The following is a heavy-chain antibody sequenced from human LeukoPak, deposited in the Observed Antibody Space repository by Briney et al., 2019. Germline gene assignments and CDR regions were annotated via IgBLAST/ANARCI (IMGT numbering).Heavy chain of an antibody. CDR1: GGSISSGSYY. J-gene: IGHJ6*02. D-gene: IGHD6-13*01. CDR2: IYTSGST. Sequence: PSQTLSLTCTVSGGSISSGSYYWSWIRQPAGKGLEWIGRIYTSGSTNYNPSLKSRVTISVDTSKNQFSLKLSSVTAADTAVYYCARDKGIAAAGTYYYYGMDVWGQGTTVTVSS. V-gene: IGHV4-61*02. CDR3: ARDKGIAAAGTYYYYGMDV.